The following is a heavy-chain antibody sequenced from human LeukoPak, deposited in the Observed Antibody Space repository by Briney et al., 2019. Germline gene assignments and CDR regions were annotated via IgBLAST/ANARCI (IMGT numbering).Heavy chain of an antibody. CDR1: GGSFSGYF. CDR3: AALNPTPRAFDI. V-gene: IGHV4-34*01. Sequence: SETLSLTCAVYGGSFSGYFWSWIRQPPGKGLEWISEIDHRGSTNYNPSLKSRVTISVDTSKNQFSLKLGSVTAADTAVYYCAALNPTPRAFDIWDQGTLVIVSS. D-gene: IGHD4/OR15-4a*01. CDR2: IDHRGST. J-gene: IGHJ3*02.